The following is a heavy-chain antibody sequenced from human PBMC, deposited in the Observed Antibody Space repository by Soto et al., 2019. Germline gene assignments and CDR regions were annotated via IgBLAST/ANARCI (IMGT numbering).Heavy chain of an antibody. CDR1: GGSISSGDYY. J-gene: IGHJ4*02. V-gene: IGHV4-30-4*01. CDR3: ARASSYYYDSSGGY. CDR2: IYYSGST. Sequence: PSETLSLTCTVSGGSISSGDYYWSWIRQPPGKGLEWIGYIYYSGSTYYNPSLKSRVTISVDTSKNQFSLKLSSVTAADTAVYYCARASSYYYDSSGGYWGQGTLVTVSS. D-gene: IGHD3-22*01.